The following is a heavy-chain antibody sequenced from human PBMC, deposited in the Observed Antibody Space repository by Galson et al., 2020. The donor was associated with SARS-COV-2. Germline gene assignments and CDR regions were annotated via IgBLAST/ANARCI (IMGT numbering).Heavy chain of an antibody. D-gene: IGHD3-10*01. CDR3: ARFSVVRGIIFDY. Sequence: SETLSLTCTVSGDSISSSSDYWGWIRQPPGKGLEWIGNTFYSGSTYYNPSLKSRVSISVDTSQNQFSLRLRSVTAADTAVYYCARFSVVRGIIFDYWGQGTLATVSS. J-gene: IGHJ4*02. V-gene: IGHV4-39*01. CDR2: TFYSGST. CDR1: GDSISSSSDY.